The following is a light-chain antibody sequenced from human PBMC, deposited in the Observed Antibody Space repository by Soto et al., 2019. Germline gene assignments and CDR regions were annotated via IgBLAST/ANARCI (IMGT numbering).Light chain of an antibody. CDR1: QSVSTR. J-gene: IGKJ1*01. Sequence: IQITQSPSTRLGPQGDRVTIPFRASQSVSTRLAWYQQKPGKPPKLLIYMASTLTSAVPARFTAGGSGTEFTLAISSLQSDDFAAYYCQQYDKWPRAFGQGTKVDI. CDR2: MAS. CDR3: QQYDKWPRA. V-gene: IGKV1-5*03.